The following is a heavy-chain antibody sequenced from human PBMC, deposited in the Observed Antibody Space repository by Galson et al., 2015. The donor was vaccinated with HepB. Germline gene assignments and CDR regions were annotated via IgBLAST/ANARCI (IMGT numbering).Heavy chain of an antibody. CDR3: ARGSAYSSGPFDH. CDR2: ITSDTSDNNFI. D-gene: IGHD4-11*01. Sequence: SLRLSCAASGFTLSNYTINWVRQAPGKGLEWVSSITSDTSDNNFIYNADSVKGRVTISRDNAKNSLYLQMSSLRAEDTAVYYCARGSAYSSGPFDHWGQGTLVAVSS. J-gene: IGHJ4*02. CDR1: GFTLSNYT. V-gene: IGHV3-21*01.